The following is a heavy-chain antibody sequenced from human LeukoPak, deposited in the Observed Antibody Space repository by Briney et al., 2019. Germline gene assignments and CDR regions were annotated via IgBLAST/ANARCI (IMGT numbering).Heavy chain of an antibody. V-gene: IGHV4-4*07. CDR1: GGSISSYD. CDR2: IYTSGST. J-gene: IGHJ4*02. Sequence: SETLSLTCTVSGGSISSYDWSWIRQPAGKGLEWIGRIYTSGSTSYNPSLKSRVTITVDTSKNNISLMPSTSTAADPAADYSARVGAPNYFDNWGQGTLVTASS. CDR3: ARVGAPNYFDN. D-gene: IGHD1-26*01.